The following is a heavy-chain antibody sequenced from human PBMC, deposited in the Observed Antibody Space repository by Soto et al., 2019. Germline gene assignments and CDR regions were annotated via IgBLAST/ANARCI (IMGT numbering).Heavy chain of an antibody. J-gene: IGHJ6*02. D-gene: IGHD2-2*01. CDR1: GGSISSSSYY. CDR3: ARRTRYCISTSCYGAMDV. Sequence: QLQLQESGPGLVKPSETLSLTCTVSGGSISSSSYYWGWIRQPPGKGLEWIGSIYYSGTTYYNPSLKSRGTLSVDTSKNQFSPKLSSVTAADTAVYYCARRTRYCISTSCYGAMDVWGQGTTVTVSS. V-gene: IGHV4-39*01. CDR2: IYYSGTT.